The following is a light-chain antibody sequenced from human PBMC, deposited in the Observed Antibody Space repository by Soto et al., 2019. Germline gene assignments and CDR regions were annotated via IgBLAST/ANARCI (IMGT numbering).Light chain of an antibody. CDR2: DVS. CDR3: QQYNTFST. CDR1: HTISSW. J-gene: IGKJ1*01. V-gene: IGKV1-5*01. Sequence: DIQMTQSPSTLSASVGDRVTITCRASHTISSWLAWYQQKPGKAPKLLIYDVSSLESGVPSRFSGSGSGTEFTLTISSLQPDDFATYYCQQYNTFSTFGQGTKVDIK.